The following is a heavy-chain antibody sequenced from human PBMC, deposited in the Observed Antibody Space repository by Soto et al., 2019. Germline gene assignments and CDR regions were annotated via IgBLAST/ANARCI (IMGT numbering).Heavy chain of an antibody. CDR3: AKDSRLYYYDSSGYYGY. Sequence: QVQLVESGGGVVQPGRSLRLSCAASGFTFSSYGMHWVRQAPGKGLEWVAVISYDGSNKYYADSVKGRFTISRDNSKNTLYLQMNSLRAEDTAVYYCAKDSRLYYYDSSGYYGYWGQGTLVTVSS. V-gene: IGHV3-30*18. CDR2: ISYDGSNK. CDR1: GFTFSSYG. D-gene: IGHD3-22*01. J-gene: IGHJ4*02.